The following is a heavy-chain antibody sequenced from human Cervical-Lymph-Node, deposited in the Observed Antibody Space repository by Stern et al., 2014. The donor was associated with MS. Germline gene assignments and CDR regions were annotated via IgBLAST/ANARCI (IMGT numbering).Heavy chain of an antibody. CDR1: DDSVSGGLYY. CDR3: ARGFGIVGSTIGNY. CDR2: IFHNGAA. Sequence: QVQLQQSGPGLVKPSETLSLTCSVSDDSVSGGLYYWSWVRQPPGKGLEWIGNIFHNGAANYNPDLRGRVTMSLDTSRNHFSLTLTSVTTADTAVYFCARGFGIVGSTIGNYWGQGTLVTVTS. J-gene: IGHJ4*02. V-gene: IGHV4-61*03. D-gene: IGHD1-26*01.